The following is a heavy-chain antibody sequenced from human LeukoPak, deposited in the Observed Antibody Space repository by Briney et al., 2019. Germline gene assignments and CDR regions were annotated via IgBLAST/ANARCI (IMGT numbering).Heavy chain of an antibody. Sequence: GGSLRLSCAASGFSFSAYWMTWVRQAPGTGLEWVANINPAGSETYYVDPVKGRFSVSRDNAKNLVYLQMNSLRAEDTAVYHCARFGYVAAVDVWGQGTPVTVSS. V-gene: IGHV3-7*01. CDR3: ARFGYVAAVDV. D-gene: IGHD2-15*01. CDR2: INPAGSET. J-gene: IGHJ4*02. CDR1: GFSFSAYW.